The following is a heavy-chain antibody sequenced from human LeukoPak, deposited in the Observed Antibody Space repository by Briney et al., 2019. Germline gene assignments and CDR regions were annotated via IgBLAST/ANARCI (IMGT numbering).Heavy chain of an antibody. Sequence: SETLSLTCTVSGGSISSSSYYWGWIRQPPGKGLEWIGSIYYSGSTYYNPSFKSRVTISVDTSKNQFSLKLSSVTAADTAVYYCARGSGWYYDWGQGTLVTVSS. J-gene: IGHJ4*02. CDR3: ARGSGWYYD. CDR1: GGSISSSSYY. D-gene: IGHD6-19*01. V-gene: IGHV4-39*07. CDR2: IYYSGST.